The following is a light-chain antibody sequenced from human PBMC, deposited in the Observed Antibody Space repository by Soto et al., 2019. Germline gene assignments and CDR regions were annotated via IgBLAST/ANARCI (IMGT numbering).Light chain of an antibody. V-gene: IGKV3-11*01. CDR1: QSVDSY. Sequence: EIVLTQSPATLSLSPGERATLSCRASQSVDSYLAWYQQKPGQAPRLLIYDASSRATGIPARFSGSGSGTDFTLTIRSLESEDFAVYYCQHLRSWRLSFGGGTKVEIK. CDR3: QHLRSWRLS. J-gene: IGKJ4*01. CDR2: DAS.